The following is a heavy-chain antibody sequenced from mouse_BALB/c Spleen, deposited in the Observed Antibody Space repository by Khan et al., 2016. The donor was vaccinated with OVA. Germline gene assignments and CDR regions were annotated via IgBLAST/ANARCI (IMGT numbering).Heavy chain of an antibody. D-gene: IGHD2-14*01. CDR1: GDSITSGY. CDR3: ARSTYRYAFAY. J-gene: IGHJ3*01. Sequence: EVQLQESGPSLVKPSQTLSLTCSVTGDSITSGYWCWIRKFPGNKLEYMGYILYSGSTSYNPSLKSRISITPHTSQNHYYLQLNSVTTEDTAAYYGARSTYRYAFAYWGQGTLVTVSA. V-gene: IGHV3-8*02. CDR2: ILYSGST.